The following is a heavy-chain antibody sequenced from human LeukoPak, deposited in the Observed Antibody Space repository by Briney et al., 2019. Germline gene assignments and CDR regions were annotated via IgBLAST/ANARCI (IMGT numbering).Heavy chain of an antibody. CDR2: INHSGST. V-gene: IGHV4-34*01. J-gene: IGHJ6*04. CDR1: GGSFSGYY. D-gene: IGHD6-19*01. CDR3: ARGPEQCLVEYYYYGMDV. Sequence: SETLSLTCAVYGGSFSGYYWSWIRQPPGKGLEWIGEINHSGSTNYNPSLKSRVTISVDTSKNQFSLKLSSVTAADTAVYYCARGPEQCLVEYYYYGMDVWGKGTTVTVSS.